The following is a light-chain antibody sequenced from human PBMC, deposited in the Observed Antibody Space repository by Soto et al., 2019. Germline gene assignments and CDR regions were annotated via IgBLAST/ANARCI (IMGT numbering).Light chain of an antibody. CDR1: TSDIGAYNY. Sequence: LAQPASVSGSPRQSITISCTGTTSDIGAYNYVSWYQHHPGKAPKFMMYEVSYRPSGVSNRFSGSKSGNTASLTISGLQAEDEADYYCSSYTSTATILFGGGTK. J-gene: IGLJ2*01. CDR3: SSYTSTATIL. V-gene: IGLV2-14*01. CDR2: EVS.